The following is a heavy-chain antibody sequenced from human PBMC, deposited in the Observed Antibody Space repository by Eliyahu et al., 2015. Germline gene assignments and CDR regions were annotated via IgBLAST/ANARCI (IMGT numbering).Heavy chain of an antibody. D-gene: IGHD4-23*01. CDR1: GFXFDDSA. J-gene: IGHJ1*01. CDR3: AKSAGYGGNSYFQH. V-gene: IGHV3-43*02. CDR2: ISGDDDST. Sequence: EVQLVESGGGVVQPGGSLRLSCAASGFXFDDSAMHWVRQAPGKGLEWVSLISGDDDSTHYADSVKGRFTISRDNSKNSLYLQMKRVRNEDSALYYCAKSAGYGGNSYFQHWGQGTLVTVFS.